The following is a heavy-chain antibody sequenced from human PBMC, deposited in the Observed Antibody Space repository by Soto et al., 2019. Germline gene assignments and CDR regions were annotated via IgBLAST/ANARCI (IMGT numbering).Heavy chain of an antibody. V-gene: IGHV3-23*01. D-gene: IGHD2-2*01. J-gene: IGHJ6*02. CDR1: GFTFSSYA. Sequence: AGGSLRLSCAASGFTFSSYAMKWVRQAPGKGLEWVSLIGESGTPTYYADSVKGRFTISRDNSGNTLFLEMYSLRAEDTAVYYCARYIPGVRYYGMDVWGQGTTFTVSS. CDR2: IGESGTPT. CDR3: ARYIPGVRYYGMDV.